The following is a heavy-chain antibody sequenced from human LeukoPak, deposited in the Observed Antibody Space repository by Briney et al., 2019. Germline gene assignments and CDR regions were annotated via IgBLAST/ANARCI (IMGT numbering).Heavy chain of an antibody. Sequence: GGSLRLSCAASGFTFRSFAMTWVRQAPGKGLEWVASITGNHGPTYNTDSVKDRFTISRDNSQNTLYLQMDSLRAEDTAVYYCTKDPIGDYVGAFDPWGQGTLVTVSS. J-gene: IGHJ5*02. CDR1: GFTFRSFA. CDR3: TKDPIGDYVGAFDP. V-gene: IGHV3-23*01. D-gene: IGHD4-23*01. CDR2: ITGNHGPT.